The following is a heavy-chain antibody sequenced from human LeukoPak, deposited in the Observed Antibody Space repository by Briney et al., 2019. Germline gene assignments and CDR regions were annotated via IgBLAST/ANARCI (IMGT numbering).Heavy chain of an antibody. CDR2: INHSGST. Sequence: PSETLSLICAVYGGSFSGYYWSWIRQPPGKGLEWIGEINHSGSTNYIPPLKSRVTISVDTSKNQFSLRLKSVTAADTAVYYCARLVARVRGVTYYFDYWGQGTLVTVSS. CDR3: ARLVARVRGVTYYFDY. CDR1: GGSFSGYY. J-gene: IGHJ4*02. V-gene: IGHV4-34*01. D-gene: IGHD3-10*01.